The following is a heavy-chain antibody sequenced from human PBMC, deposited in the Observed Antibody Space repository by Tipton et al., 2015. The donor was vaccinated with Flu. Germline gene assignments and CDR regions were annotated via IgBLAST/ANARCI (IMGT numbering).Heavy chain of an antibody. CDR1: GDAVASDYY. Sequence: TLSLTCSVSGDAVASDYYWGWIRQSPGKGLEWIGNIHRSGSSYSNPSLKSRVTMSVDRTKNQFSLKVTSVTAADTAVYFCARHDYSNYVSEPKNWFDPWGQGILVTVSS. CDR3: ARHDYSNYVSEPKNWFDP. CDR2: IHRSGSS. V-gene: IGHV4-38-2*01. J-gene: IGHJ5*02. D-gene: IGHD4-11*01.